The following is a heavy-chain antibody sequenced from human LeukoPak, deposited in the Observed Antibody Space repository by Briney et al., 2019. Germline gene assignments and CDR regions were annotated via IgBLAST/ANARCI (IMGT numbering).Heavy chain of an antibody. CDR3: VRDRDWAFDY. CDR1: GFTFTYYG. J-gene: IGHJ4*02. CDR2: VRSDGSDK. Sequence: PGGSLRLSCGASGFTFTYYGMHWFRQAPGKGLEWVTFVRSDGSDKYYADSVKGRFTFSRDNSKNTVYLQMNSLRPEDTAVYYCVRDRDWAFDYWGQGSLVTVSS. D-gene: IGHD2-21*02. V-gene: IGHV3-30*02.